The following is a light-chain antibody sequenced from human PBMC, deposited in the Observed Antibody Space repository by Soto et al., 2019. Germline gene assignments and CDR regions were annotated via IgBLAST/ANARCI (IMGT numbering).Light chain of an antibody. V-gene: IGLV2-23*01. Sequence: QCVLTQPASVSGSPGQSITISCTGTSSDVGGQKLVSWYQQHPGKAPKVLLYEGSERPSGVSDRFSGSKSGNTASLTISGLQAEDEADYYCCSYAGSTTWVFGGGTKLTVL. CDR2: EGS. CDR1: SSDVGGQKL. J-gene: IGLJ3*02. CDR3: CSYAGSTTWV.